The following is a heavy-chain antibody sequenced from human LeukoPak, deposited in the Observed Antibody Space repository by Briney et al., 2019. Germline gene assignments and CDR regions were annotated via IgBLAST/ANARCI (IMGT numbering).Heavy chain of an antibody. CDR2: INPSGGST. CDR1: GYTFTSYG. J-gene: IGHJ4*02. V-gene: IGHV1-46*01. D-gene: IGHD5-12*01. Sequence: ASVKVSCKASGYTFTSYGISWVRQAPGQGLEWMGIINPSGGSTSYAQKFQGRVTMTRDTSTSTVYMELSSLRSEDTAVYYCARGLSLHFDYWGQGTLVTVSS. CDR3: ARGLSLHFDY.